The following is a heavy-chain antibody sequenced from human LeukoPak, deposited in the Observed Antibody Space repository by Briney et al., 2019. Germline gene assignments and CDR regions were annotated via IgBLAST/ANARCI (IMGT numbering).Heavy chain of an antibody. J-gene: IGHJ3*02. Sequence: GGSLRLSCAASEFTFSSYAMSWVRQAPGKGLEWVSAISGSGGSTYYADSVKGRFTISRDNSKNTLYLQMNSLRAEDTAVYYCAKERPGSWYYYDSSGYWPPLDAFDIWGQGTMVTVSS. CDR2: ISGSGGST. D-gene: IGHD3-22*01. V-gene: IGHV3-23*01. CDR3: AKERPGSWYYYDSSGYWPPLDAFDI. CDR1: EFTFSSYA.